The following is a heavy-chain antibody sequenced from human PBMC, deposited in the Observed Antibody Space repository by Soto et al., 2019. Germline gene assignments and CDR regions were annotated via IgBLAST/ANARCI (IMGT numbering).Heavy chain of an antibody. D-gene: IGHD1-26*01. CDR2: IKSKTDGGTT. CDR3: TTERGSYDFDY. V-gene: IGHV3-15*01. J-gene: IGHJ4*02. CDR1: GFTFSNAW. Sequence: EVQLVESGGGLVKPGGSLRLSCAASGFTFSNAWMSWGRQAPGKGLEWVGRIKSKTDGGTTDYAAPVKGRFTISRDDSKNTLYLQMNSLKTEDTAVYYCTTERGSYDFDYWGQGTLVTVSS.